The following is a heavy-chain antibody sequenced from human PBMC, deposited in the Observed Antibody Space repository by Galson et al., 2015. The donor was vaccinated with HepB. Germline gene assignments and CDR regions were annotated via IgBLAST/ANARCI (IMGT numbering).Heavy chain of an antibody. CDR3: TTGPDILTGYYMRIGDYFDY. CDR1: GFTFNNYW. V-gene: IGHV3-15*01. Sequence: SLRLSCAASGFTFNNYWMSWVRQAPGKGLEWVGRIKSKTDGGTTDYAAPVKGRFTISRDDSKNTLYLQMNSLKTEDTAVYYCTTGPDILTGYYMRIGDYFDYWGQGTLVTVSS. D-gene: IGHD3-9*01. CDR2: IKSKTDGGTT. J-gene: IGHJ4*02.